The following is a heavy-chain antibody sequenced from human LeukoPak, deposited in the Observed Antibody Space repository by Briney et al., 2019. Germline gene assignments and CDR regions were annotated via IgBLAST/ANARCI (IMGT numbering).Heavy chain of an antibody. CDR2: INPNSGGT. J-gene: IGHJ4*02. D-gene: IGHD3-22*01. Sequence: GASVKVSCKASGYTFTGYYMHWVRQAPGQGLEWMGWINPNSGGTNYAQKFQGRVTTTRDTSISTAYMELSRLRSDDTAVYYCARDGDYYDSSGNFDYWGQGTLVTVSS. CDR1: GYTFTGYY. CDR3: ARDGDYYDSSGNFDY. V-gene: IGHV1-2*02.